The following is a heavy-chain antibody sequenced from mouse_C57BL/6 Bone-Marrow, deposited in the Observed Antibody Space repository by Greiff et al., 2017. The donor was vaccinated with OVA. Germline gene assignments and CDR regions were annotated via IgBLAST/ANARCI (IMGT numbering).Heavy chain of an antibody. J-gene: IGHJ3*01. D-gene: IGHD2-5*01. Sequence: VQLQQSGAELVKPGASVKISCKASGYTFTVYYINWVKQRPGQGLEWIGKIGPGSGSTYYNEKFKGKATLTADKSSSTAYMQLSSLTSEDSAVYSCARHYSNPAWFAYWGQGTLVTVSA. CDR1: GYTFTVYY. CDR2: IGPGSGST. CDR3: ARHYSNPAWFAY. V-gene: IGHV1-77*01.